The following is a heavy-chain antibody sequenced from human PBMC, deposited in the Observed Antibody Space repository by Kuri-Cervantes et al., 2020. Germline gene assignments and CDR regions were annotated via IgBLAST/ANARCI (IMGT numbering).Heavy chain of an antibody. D-gene: IGHD1-1*01. CDR3: ARDGSSLDYYYYYGMDV. J-gene: IGHJ6*02. Sequence: GESLKISCAASGFTFSSYGMHWVRQAPGKGLEWVAVIWYDGSNKYYADSVKGRFTISRDNSKNTLYLQMNSLRAEDTAVYYCARDGSSLDYYYYYGMDVWGQGTTVTVSS. CDR2: IWYDGSNK. V-gene: IGHV3-33*01. CDR1: GFTFSSYG.